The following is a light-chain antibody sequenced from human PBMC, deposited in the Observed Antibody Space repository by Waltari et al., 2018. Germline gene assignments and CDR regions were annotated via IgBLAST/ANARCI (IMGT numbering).Light chain of an antibody. CDR3: QQSYITAYT. CDR2: AVS. Sequence: DIQMTQSPSAMSASVGDRVAITCRASQDIGNYLAWFQQKPGTVPKRLIYAVSSLESGVPSRFSGSDSGTEFTLTINRLQPEDLATYYCQQSYITAYTFGQGTKVEIQ. V-gene: IGKV1-17*03. CDR1: QDIGNY. J-gene: IGKJ2*01.